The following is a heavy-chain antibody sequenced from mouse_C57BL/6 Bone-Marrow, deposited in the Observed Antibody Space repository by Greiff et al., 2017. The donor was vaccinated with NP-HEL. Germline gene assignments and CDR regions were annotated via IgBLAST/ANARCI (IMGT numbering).Heavy chain of an antibody. V-gene: IGHV1-61*01. J-gene: IGHJ3*01. Sequence: VQLQQPGAELVRPGSSVKLSCKASGYTFTSYWMDWVKQRPGQGLEWIGNIYPSDSETHYNQKFKDKATLTVDKSSSTAYMQLSSLTSEDSAVYYCARFDYRAYWGQGTLGTVSA. CDR2: IYPSDSET. D-gene: IGHD2-4*01. CDR1: GYTFTSYW. CDR3: ARFDYRAY.